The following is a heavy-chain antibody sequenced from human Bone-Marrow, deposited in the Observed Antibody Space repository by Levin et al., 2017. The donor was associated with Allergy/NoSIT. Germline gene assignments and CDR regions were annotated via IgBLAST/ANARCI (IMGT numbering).Heavy chain of an antibody. CDR2: IYSGGST. V-gene: IGHV3-66*04. CDR1: GFTVSNQY. J-gene: IGHJ4*02. Sequence: GESLKISCAASGFTVSNQYMSWVRQAPGKGLEWVSVIYSGGSTYYAGSVEGRFTFSRDNSKNTLYLQMNSLRAEDTAVYYCARHYSSGWHIDYWGQGTLVIVSS. CDR3: ARHYSSGWHIDY. D-gene: IGHD6-19*01.